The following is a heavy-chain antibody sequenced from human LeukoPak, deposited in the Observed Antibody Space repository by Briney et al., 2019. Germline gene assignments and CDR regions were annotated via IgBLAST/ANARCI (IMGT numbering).Heavy chain of an antibody. CDR2: ISGSGGST. CDR1: GFTFSTFG. J-gene: IGHJ4*02. CDR3: AKPRIAAAGMADY. D-gene: IGHD6-13*01. Sequence: GGSLRLSCVASGFTFSTFGMGWVRQAPGKGLEWVSAISGSGGSTYYADSVKGRFTISRDNSKNTLYLQMNSLRAEDTAVYYCAKPRIAAAGMADYWGQGTLVTVSS. V-gene: IGHV3-23*01.